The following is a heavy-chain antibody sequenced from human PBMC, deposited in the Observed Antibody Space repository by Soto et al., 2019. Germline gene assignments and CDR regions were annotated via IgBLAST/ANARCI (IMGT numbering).Heavy chain of an antibody. CDR1: GGSFSGYY. Sequence: SETLSLTCAVYGGSFSGYYWSWIRQSPGKGLEWIGEINHSGSTNYNPSLKSRVTISVDTSKNQFSLKLSSVTAADTAVYYCARSSTYSSSWYSDYWGQGTLVTVSS. J-gene: IGHJ4*02. V-gene: IGHV4-34*01. CDR3: ARSSTYSSSWYSDY. CDR2: INHSGST. D-gene: IGHD6-13*01.